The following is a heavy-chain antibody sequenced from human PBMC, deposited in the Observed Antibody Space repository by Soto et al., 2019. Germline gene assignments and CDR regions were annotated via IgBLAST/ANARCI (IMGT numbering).Heavy chain of an antibody. V-gene: IGHV3-23*01. Sequence: GGSLRLSCAASGFTFSSYAMSWVRQAPGKGLEWISDTSSSSGSTYYADSVKGRFTISRDNAKNTLYLQMNSLRVEDTAVYYCASDWFYMDVWGKGTSVTVSS. CDR3: ASDWFYMDV. CDR1: GFTFSSYA. D-gene: IGHD3-9*01. J-gene: IGHJ6*03. CDR2: TSSSSGST.